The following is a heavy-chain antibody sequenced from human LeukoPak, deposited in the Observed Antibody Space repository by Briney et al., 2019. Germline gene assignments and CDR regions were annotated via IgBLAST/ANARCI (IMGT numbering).Heavy chain of an antibody. Sequence: GGSLRLSCAASGFTFSSYGMHWVRQAPGKGLEWVAVIWYDGSNKYYADSVKGRFTISRDNSKNTLYLQMNSLRAEDTAVYYCAREVGDYYDSSGSFGYWGQGTLVTVSS. CDR2: IWYDGSNK. J-gene: IGHJ4*02. CDR3: AREVGDYYDSSGSFGY. CDR1: GFTFSSYG. V-gene: IGHV3-33*01. D-gene: IGHD3-22*01.